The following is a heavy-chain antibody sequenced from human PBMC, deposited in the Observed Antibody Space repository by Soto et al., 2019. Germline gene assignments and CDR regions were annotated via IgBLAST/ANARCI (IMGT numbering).Heavy chain of an antibody. J-gene: IGHJ6*02. D-gene: IGHD1-20*01. CDR3: ARITGTTLGMDV. Sequence: QVQLQESGPGLVKPSQTLSLTCTVSGGSISSGGYYWSWIRQHPGKGLEWIGYIYYSGSTYYNPSPTSRVTISADTSKNPFALKLSSVTAADTAVYYCARITGTTLGMDVWGQGTTVTVSS. CDR2: IYYSGST. CDR1: GGSISSGGYY. V-gene: IGHV4-31*03.